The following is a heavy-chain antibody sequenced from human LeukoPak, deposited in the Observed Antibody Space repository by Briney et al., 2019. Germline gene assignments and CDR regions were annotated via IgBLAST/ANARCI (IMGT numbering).Heavy chain of an antibody. V-gene: IGHV4-4*02. CDR3: ARYTVGYLYYFDY. D-gene: IGHD2-15*01. J-gene: IGHJ4*02. CDR1: GGSISSSNW. CDR2: IYHSGST. Sequence: SETLSLTCAVSGGSISSSNWWSWVRQPPGKGLEWIGEIYHSGSTNFNPSLKSRVTISVDESKNQFSLRLSSVTAADTAVYYCARYTVGYLYYFDYWGQGTLVTVSS.